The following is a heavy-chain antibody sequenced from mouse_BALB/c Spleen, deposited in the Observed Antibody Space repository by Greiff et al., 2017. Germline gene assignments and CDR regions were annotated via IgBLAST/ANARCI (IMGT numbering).Heavy chain of an antibody. CDR3: ARGGNYYGTSRGFAY. V-gene: IGHV1-82*01. CDR2: IYPGGGYT. Sequence: QVQLQQSGPELVKPGASVKISCKASGYAFSSSWMNWVKQRPGQGLEWIGDIYPGGGYTNYNEKFKGKATLTADTSSSTAYMQLSSLTSEDSAVYFCARGGNYYGTSRGFAYWGQGTLVTVSA. D-gene: IGHD1-1*01. J-gene: IGHJ3*01. CDR1: GYAFSSSW.